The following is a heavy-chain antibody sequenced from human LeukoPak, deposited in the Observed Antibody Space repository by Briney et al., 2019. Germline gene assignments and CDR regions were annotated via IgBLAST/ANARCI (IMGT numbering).Heavy chain of an antibody. Sequence: PSETLSFTCTVSGGSISSYYWSWIRQPPGKGLEWIVYIYYSGSTNYNPSLKSRVTISVDTSKNQFSLKLSSVTAADTAVYYCARRIAAAGTQAPYYYYYYGMDVWGQGTTVTVSS. CDR2: IYYSGST. D-gene: IGHD6-13*01. J-gene: IGHJ6*02. CDR3: ARRIAAAGTQAPYYYYYYGMDV. V-gene: IGHV4-59*08. CDR1: GGSISSYY.